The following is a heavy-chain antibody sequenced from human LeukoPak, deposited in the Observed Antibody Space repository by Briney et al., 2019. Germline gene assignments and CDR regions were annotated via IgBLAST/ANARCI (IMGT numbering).Heavy chain of an antibody. J-gene: IGHJ6*02. CDR1: GGSISSNY. CDR3: ARGHDNYYYGMDA. D-gene: IGHD3-9*01. V-gene: IGHV4-59*01. Sequence: SETLSLTCTVSGGSISSNYWSWIRQPPGKGLDWIGYIYYSGSTNYNPSLKSRVTISVDTSKNQFSLKLSSVTAADTAVYYCARGHDNYYYGMDAWGQGTTVTVSS. CDR2: IYYSGST.